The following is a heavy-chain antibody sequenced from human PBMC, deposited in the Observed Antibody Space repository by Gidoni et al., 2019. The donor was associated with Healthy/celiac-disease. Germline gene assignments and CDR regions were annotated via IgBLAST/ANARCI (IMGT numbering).Heavy chain of an antibody. Sequence: QVQLVESGGGVVQPGRSLRLSCAASGFTFSSDRMHWVRQAPGKGLEWVGVISYDGSNKYYADSVKGRFTISRDNSKNTLYLQMNSLRAEDTAVYYCAKAGGYYYDSSGYYPDYWGQGTLVTVSS. CDR1: GFTFSSDR. D-gene: IGHD3-22*01. J-gene: IGHJ4*02. V-gene: IGHV3-30*18. CDR3: AKAGGYYYDSSGYYPDY. CDR2: ISYDGSNK.